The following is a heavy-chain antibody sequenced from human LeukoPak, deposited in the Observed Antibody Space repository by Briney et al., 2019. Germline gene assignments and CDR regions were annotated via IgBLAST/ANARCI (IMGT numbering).Heavy chain of an antibody. Sequence: PSETLSLTCTVSGGSISSGDYYWSWIRQPPGKGLEWIGEINHSGSTNYNPSLKSRVTISVDTSKNQFSLKLSSVTAADTAVYYCAREPKHGGYSFGIWFDPWGQGTLVTVSS. J-gene: IGHJ5*02. V-gene: IGHV4-39*07. D-gene: IGHD5-18*01. CDR3: AREPKHGGYSFGIWFDP. CDR2: INHSGST. CDR1: GGSISSGDYY.